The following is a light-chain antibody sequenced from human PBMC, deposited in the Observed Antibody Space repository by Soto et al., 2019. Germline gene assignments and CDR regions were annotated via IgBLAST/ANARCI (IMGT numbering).Light chain of an antibody. Sequence: QTVVAQPASVSGFPGQSITISCTGTSSDIGGYIYVSWYQQHPGKAPKLLIYEVNNRPSGVSDRFSGSKSGNAASLTIFGLQAEDEADYYCSSYTSRSTLVLFGGGTKLTVL. CDR3: SSYTSRSTLVL. CDR2: EVN. J-gene: IGLJ2*01. V-gene: IGLV2-14*03. CDR1: SSDIGGYIY.